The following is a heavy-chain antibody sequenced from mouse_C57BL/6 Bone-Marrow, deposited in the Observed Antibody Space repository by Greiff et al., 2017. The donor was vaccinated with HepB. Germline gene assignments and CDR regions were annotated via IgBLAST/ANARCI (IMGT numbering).Heavy chain of an antibody. D-gene: IGHD2-4*01. J-gene: IGHJ4*01. CDR2: INPNNGGT. CDR1: GYTFTDYY. CDR3: ARGDYDYPYYYAMDY. V-gene: IGHV1-26*01. Sequence: EVQLQQSGPELVKPGASVKISCKASGYTFTDYYMNWVKQSHGKSLEWIGDINPNNGGTSYNQKFKGKATLTVDKSSSTAYMELRSLTSEDSAVYYCARGDYDYPYYYAMDYWGQGTSVTVSS.